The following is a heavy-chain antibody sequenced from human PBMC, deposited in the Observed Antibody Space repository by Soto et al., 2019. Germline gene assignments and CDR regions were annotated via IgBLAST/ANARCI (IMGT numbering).Heavy chain of an antibody. D-gene: IGHD2-8*01. CDR3: ARMAECTYGNGLGYYLVS. J-gene: IGHJ4*03. Sequence: QVQLVQSGAEVKKPGSSMRVSCKASGGTFKNYAFSWVRQAPGQGLEWMGGFIPIFGTGNYAEQFQGRVSITADESTKTVYMDLRSLRADDTAGYYWARMAECTYGNGLGYYLVSWGQRTLITVTS. V-gene: IGHV1-69*01. CDR1: GGTFKNYA. CDR2: FIPIFGTG.